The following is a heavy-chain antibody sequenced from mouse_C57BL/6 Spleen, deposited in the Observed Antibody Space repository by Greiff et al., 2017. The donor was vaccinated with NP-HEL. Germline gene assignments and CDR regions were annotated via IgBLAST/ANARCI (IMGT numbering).Heavy chain of an antibody. CDR2: IYPRSGNT. V-gene: IGHV1-81*01. J-gene: IGHJ1*03. CDR3: AREVEDWYFDV. D-gene: IGHD1-1*02. CDR1: GYTFTSYG. Sequence: LVESGAELARPGASVKLSCKASGYTFTSYGISWVKQRTGQGLEWIGEIYPRSGNTYYNEKFKGKATLTADKSSSTAYMELRSLTSEDSAVYFCAREVEDWYFDVWGTGTTVTVSS.